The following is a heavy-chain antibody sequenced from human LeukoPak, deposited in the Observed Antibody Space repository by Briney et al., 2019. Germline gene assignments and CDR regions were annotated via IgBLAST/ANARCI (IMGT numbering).Heavy chain of an antibody. J-gene: IGHJ6*02. Sequence: SETLSLTCTVSGGSIRDSYWNWIRLPAGRGLEWIGRSYTTGSASYNPSLKSRVTMSFDMSSNQFSLRLTSVTAADTAVYLCARGELIRGVLARSPRPRLYYGMDVWGQGTTVIVSS. CDR2: SYTTGSA. CDR1: GGSIRDSY. V-gene: IGHV4-4*07. D-gene: IGHD3-10*01. CDR3: ARGELIRGVLARSPRPRLYYGMDV.